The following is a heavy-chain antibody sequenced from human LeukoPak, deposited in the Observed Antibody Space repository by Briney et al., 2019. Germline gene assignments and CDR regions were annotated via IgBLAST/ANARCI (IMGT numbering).Heavy chain of an antibody. CDR3: ARGGGLDV. D-gene: IGHD3-16*01. V-gene: IGHV3-7*03. CDR1: GFTFRNYW. Sequence: PGGSLRLSCAASGFTFRNYWMSWVRQVPGKGLEWVVNINEGGNEKNYVDSVEGRFTISRDNAKNSLYLQMSNLRAEDTAVYFCARGGGLDVWGQGATVTVSS. J-gene: IGHJ6*02. CDR2: INEGGNEK.